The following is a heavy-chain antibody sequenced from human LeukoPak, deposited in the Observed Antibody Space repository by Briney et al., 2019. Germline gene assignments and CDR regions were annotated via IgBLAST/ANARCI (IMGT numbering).Heavy chain of an antibody. Sequence: GASVKVSCKASGYTFTSYGISWVRQAPGQGLEWMGWISAYNGNTNYAQKLQGRVTMTTDTSTSTAYMELRSLRSDDAAVYYCARAPIYDSSGYYYTEYFQHWGQGTLVTVSS. D-gene: IGHD3-22*01. CDR1: GYTFTSYG. V-gene: IGHV1-18*01. J-gene: IGHJ1*01. CDR2: ISAYNGNT. CDR3: ARAPIYDSSGYYYTEYFQH.